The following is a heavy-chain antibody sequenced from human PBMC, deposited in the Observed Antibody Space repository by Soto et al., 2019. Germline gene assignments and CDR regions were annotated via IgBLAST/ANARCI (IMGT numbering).Heavy chain of an antibody. V-gene: IGHV1-2*04. CDR3: ARHRSLEYGNTYYYYGMDV. CDR2: INPNSGGT. D-gene: IGHD6-6*01. Sequence: QVQLVQSGAEVKKPGASVKVSCKASGYTFTGYYMHWVRQAPGQGLEWMGWINPNSGGTNYAQKFQGWVTMTRDTSISTAYMELSRLRSDDTAVYYCARHRSLEYGNTYYYYGMDVWGQGTTVTVSS. J-gene: IGHJ6*02. CDR1: GYTFTGYY.